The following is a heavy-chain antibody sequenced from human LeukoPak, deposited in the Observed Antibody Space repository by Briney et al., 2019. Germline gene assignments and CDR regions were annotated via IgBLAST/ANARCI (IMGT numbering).Heavy chain of an antibody. Sequence: SSETLSLTCAVYGGSFSGYYWSWIRQPPGKGLEWIGEINHSGSTNYNPSLKGRVTISVDTSKNQFSLKPSSVTAADTAVYYCARGRRITMVRGVLAGFDYWGQGTLVTVSS. J-gene: IGHJ4*02. D-gene: IGHD3-10*01. CDR2: INHSGST. CDR1: GGSFSGYY. V-gene: IGHV4-34*01. CDR3: ARGRRITMVRGVLAGFDY.